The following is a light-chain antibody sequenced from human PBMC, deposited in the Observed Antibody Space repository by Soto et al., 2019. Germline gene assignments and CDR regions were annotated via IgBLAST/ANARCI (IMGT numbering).Light chain of an antibody. J-gene: IGKJ2*01. CDR1: QSVSRS. V-gene: IGKV3-15*01. CDR2: AAS. Sequence: EIVITQTPSTLSVSPGERVTLSCRASQSVSRSLAWYQQIRGQVPKLLIYAASTRASGIPARFSCSGSGTEFTLTISSLQPEDFAAYYCQQYNNWPYPFGQGTKLEIK. CDR3: QQYNNWPYP.